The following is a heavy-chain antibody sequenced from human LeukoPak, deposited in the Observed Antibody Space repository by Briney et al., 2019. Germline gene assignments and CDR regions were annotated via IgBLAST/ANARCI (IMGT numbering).Heavy chain of an antibody. Sequence: GGSLRLSCTASGFNFADYTMSWFRQAPGKGLEWVSYISSSGSTIYYADSVKGRFTISRDNSKNTLYLQMNSLRAEDTAVYYCAKGLTTMIVVVITGTFDYWGQGTLVTVSS. CDR3: AKGLTTMIVVVITGTFDY. CDR1: GFNFADYT. CDR2: ISSSGSTI. V-gene: IGHV3-11*01. J-gene: IGHJ4*02. D-gene: IGHD3-22*01.